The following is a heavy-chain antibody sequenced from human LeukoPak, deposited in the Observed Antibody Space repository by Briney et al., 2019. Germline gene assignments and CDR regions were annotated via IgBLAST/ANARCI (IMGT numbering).Heavy chain of an antibody. J-gene: IGHJ4*02. CDR2: MSDNSRHI. Sequence: GGSLRLSCAASGFLFSDTTMTWMRQAPGKGLEWVSSMSDNSRHIFYADSVKGRFTISRDNSKNTLYLQMNSLRAEDTAVYYCAKTGTRDIVVVPAALGYYDYWGQGTLVTVSS. CDR1: GFLFSDTT. V-gene: IGHV3-23*01. D-gene: IGHD2-2*01. CDR3: AKTGTRDIVVVPAALGYYDY.